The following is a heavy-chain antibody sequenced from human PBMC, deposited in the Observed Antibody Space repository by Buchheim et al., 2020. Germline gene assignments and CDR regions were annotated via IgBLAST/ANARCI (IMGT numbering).Heavy chain of an antibody. V-gene: IGHV1-69*02. CDR1: GGTFSSYT. CDR2: IIPILGIA. CDR3: ARVDTAMVTMGYGMDV. J-gene: IGHJ6*02. Sequence: QVQLVQSGAEVKKPGSSVKVSCKASGGTFSSYTISWVRQAPGQGLEWMGRIIPILGIANYAQKFQGRVTITADKSTSTAYMELSSLRSEDTAVYYCARVDTAMVTMGYGMDVWGQGTT. D-gene: IGHD5-18*01.